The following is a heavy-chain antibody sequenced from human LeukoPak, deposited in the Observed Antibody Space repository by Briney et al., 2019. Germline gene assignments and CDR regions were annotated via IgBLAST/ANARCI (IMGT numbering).Heavy chain of an antibody. Sequence: GRSLRLSCAASGFTFSSYAMHWVRRAPGKGLEWVAVISYDGSNKYHADSVKGRFTISRDNSKNTLYLQMNSLKAEDTAVYYCARPRGYSGYDPAFFDYWGQGTLVTVSS. V-gene: IGHV3-30*04. CDR2: ISYDGSNK. CDR3: ARPRGYSGYDPAFFDY. D-gene: IGHD5-12*01. CDR1: GFTFSSYA. J-gene: IGHJ4*02.